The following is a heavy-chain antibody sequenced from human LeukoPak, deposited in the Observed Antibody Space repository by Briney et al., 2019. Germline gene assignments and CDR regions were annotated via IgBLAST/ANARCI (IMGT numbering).Heavy chain of an antibody. Sequence: SVKVSCKASGGIFSCYAISWVRQAPGQGLEWMGAIIPIFGTANYAQKFQGRVTITADESTSTAYMELSSLRSEDTSVYYCARGGTLRAAAGNDYWGQGTLVTVSS. CDR2: IIPIFGTA. J-gene: IGHJ4*02. CDR3: ARGGTLRAAAGNDY. D-gene: IGHD6-13*01. V-gene: IGHV1-69*01. CDR1: GGIFSCYA.